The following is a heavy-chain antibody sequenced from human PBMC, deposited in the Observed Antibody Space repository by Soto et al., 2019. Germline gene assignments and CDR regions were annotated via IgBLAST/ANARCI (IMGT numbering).Heavy chain of an antibody. CDR3: ARDMDSNYDGMDV. V-gene: IGHV3-33*01. CDR1: GFTFRNSG. CDR2: IWYDGSSQ. J-gene: IGHJ6*02. D-gene: IGHD4-4*01. Sequence: QVNLVQSGGGLVQPGRSLRLSCEASGFTFRNSGMEWIRQAPGKGLEWVARIWYDGSSQYYADSVKGRLTISRDNSKNTLYMEMNSVRVEDTAVYYCARDMDSNYDGMDVWGQGTTVIVSS.